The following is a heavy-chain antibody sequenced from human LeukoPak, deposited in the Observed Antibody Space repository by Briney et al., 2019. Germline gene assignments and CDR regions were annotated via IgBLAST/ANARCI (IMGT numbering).Heavy chain of an antibody. J-gene: IGHJ6*02. Sequence: ASVKVSCKASGGTFSSYAISWVRQAPGQGLEWMGGIIPIFGTANYAQKFQGRVTITADESTSTAYMELSSLRSEDTAVYYCARLDIVVVPAAMYFDYYYGMDVWGQGTTVTVFS. CDR2: IIPIFGTA. V-gene: IGHV1-69*13. CDR3: ARLDIVVVPAAMYFDYYYGMDV. CDR1: GGTFSSYA. D-gene: IGHD2-2*03.